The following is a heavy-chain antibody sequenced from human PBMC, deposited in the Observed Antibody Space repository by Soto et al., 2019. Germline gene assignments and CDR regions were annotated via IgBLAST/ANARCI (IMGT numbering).Heavy chain of an antibody. Sequence: GGSLRLSCAASGFTFSSYSMNWVRQAPGKGLEWVSSISSSSSYIYYADSVKGRFTISRDNAKNSLYLQMNSLRAEDTAVYYCARGGDYYDSSGYYLGFDAFDIWGQGTMVTVSS. D-gene: IGHD3-22*01. CDR3: ARGGDYYDSSGYYLGFDAFDI. CDR1: GFTFSSYS. CDR2: ISSSSSYI. V-gene: IGHV3-21*01. J-gene: IGHJ3*02.